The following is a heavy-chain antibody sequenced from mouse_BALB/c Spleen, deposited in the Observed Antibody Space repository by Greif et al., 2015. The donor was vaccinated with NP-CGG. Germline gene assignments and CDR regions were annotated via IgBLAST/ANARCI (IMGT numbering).Heavy chain of an antibody. CDR2: IWSGGST. D-gene: IGHD2-10*02. J-gene: IGHJ3*01. CDR3: ARREYGNYVWFAY. CDR1: GFSLTSYG. Sequence: VMLVESGPGLVQPSQSLSITCTVSGFSLTSYGVHWVRQSPGKGLEWLGVIWSGGSTDYNAAFISRLSISKDNSKSQVFFKMHSLQANDTAIYYCARREYGNYVWFAYWGQGTLVTVSA. V-gene: IGHV2-2*02.